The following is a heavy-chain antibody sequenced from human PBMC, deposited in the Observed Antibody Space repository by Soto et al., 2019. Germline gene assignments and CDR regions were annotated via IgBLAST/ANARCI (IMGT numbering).Heavy chain of an antibody. CDR1: GGTFSSYA. V-gene: IGHV1-69*13. D-gene: IGHD6-6*01. CDR3: ASAPYSSSPLDHYYYYGMDV. Sequence: SEKVSCKASGGTFSSYAISWVRQAPGQGLEWMGGIIPIFGTANYAQKFQGRVTITADESTSTAYMELSSLRSEDTAVYYCASAPYSSSPLDHYYYYGMDVWGQGTTVTVSS. J-gene: IGHJ6*02. CDR2: IIPIFGTA.